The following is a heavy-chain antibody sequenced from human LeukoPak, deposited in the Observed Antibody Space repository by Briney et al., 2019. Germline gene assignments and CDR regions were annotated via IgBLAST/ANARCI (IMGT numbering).Heavy chain of an antibody. D-gene: IGHD2-21*01. Sequence: SVKVSCKASGGTFSSYAISWVRQAPGQGLEWMGGIIPIFGTANYAQKFQGRVTITADESTSTAYMELSSLRSEDTAVYYCAVAATPPDYCYYYGMDVWGQGTTVTVSS. J-gene: IGHJ6*02. CDR3: AVAATPPDYCYYYGMDV. V-gene: IGHV1-69*13. CDR1: GGTFSSYA. CDR2: IIPIFGTA.